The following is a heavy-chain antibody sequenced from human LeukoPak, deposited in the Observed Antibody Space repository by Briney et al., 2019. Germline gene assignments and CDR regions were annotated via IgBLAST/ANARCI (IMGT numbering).Heavy chain of an antibody. J-gene: IGHJ6*03. CDR3: ARGYMDV. CDR2: IKLDGSEK. Sequence: GGSLRLSCAASGFTFSHYWMFWVRQAPGKGLEWVANIKLDGSEKYYVDSVKGRFTFSRDNANNSVYLQMNSLRADDSAVYFCARGYMDVWGRGTTVTVSS. V-gene: IGHV3-7*01. CDR1: GFTFSHYW.